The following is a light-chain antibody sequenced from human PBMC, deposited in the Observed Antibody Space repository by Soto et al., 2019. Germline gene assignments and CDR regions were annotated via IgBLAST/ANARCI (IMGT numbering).Light chain of an antibody. CDR3: QQYDSYSVT. CDR2: KAS. Sequence: DIQVSQASSTVAGSLVEMVTLSCXASQSVSSWLAWYQQKPGKAPKLLIYKASSLEGGVPSRFSGSGSGTQFTLTISGLQPDDFATYYCQQYDSYSVTFGGGTKVDIK. V-gene: IGKV1-5*03. CDR1: QSVSSW. J-gene: IGKJ4*01.